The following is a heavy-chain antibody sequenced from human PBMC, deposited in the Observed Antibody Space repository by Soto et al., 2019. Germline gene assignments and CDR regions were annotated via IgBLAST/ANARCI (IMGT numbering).Heavy chain of an antibody. D-gene: IGHD4-17*01. CDR2: ITPIFGTA. Sequence: GASVKVSCKASGGTFSSYAISWVRQAPGQGLEWMGGITPIFGTANYAQKFQGRVTITADESTSTAYMELSSLRSEDTAVYYCAMTVDYGGYRYYYYGMDVWGQGTTVTVSS. CDR1: GGTFSSYA. V-gene: IGHV1-69*13. J-gene: IGHJ6*02. CDR3: AMTVDYGGYRYYYYGMDV.